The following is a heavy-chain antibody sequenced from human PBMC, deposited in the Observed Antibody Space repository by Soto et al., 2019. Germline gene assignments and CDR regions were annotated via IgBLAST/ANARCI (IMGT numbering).Heavy chain of an antibody. CDR3: ARVGMGGDCSGGSCYLGY. CDR1: GFTFSSYA. Sequence: QVQLVESGGGVVQPGRSLRLSCAASGFTFSSYAMHWVRQAPGKGLEWVAVISYNGSNKYYADSVKGRFTISRDNSKNTLYLQMNSLRAEDTAVYYCARVGMGGDCSGGSCYLGYWGQGTLVTVSS. V-gene: IGHV3-30-3*01. J-gene: IGHJ4*02. CDR2: ISYNGSNK. D-gene: IGHD2-15*01.